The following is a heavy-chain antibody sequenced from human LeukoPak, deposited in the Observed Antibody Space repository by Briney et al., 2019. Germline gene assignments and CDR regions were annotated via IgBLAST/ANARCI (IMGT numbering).Heavy chain of an antibody. Sequence: GGSLRLSCAASGFTFSSSWMHWVRQAPGKGLVWVSRIYNDGSTTSYADSVKGRFTISRDNAKNTLYLQMNSLRAEDTAVYYCAREFTSRSFDPWGQGTLVTVSS. J-gene: IGHJ5*02. V-gene: IGHV3-74*01. CDR2: IYNDGSTT. CDR1: GFTFSSSW. D-gene: IGHD2-2*01. CDR3: AREFTSRSFDP.